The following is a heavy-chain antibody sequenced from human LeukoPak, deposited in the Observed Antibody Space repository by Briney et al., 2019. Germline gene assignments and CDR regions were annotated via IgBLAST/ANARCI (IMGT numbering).Heavy chain of an antibody. CDR3: ARDLSGPSFY. CDR1: GFTFSTYG. Sequence: GGSLRLSCVASGFTFSTYGMNWVRQAPGKGLEWVSYISRSITTIYYADSVKGRFTISRDNAENSLYLQMNGLRAEDTAVYYCARDLSGPSFYWGQGTLVTVSS. D-gene: IGHD2-15*01. J-gene: IGHJ4*02. V-gene: IGHV3-48*01. CDR2: ISRSITTI.